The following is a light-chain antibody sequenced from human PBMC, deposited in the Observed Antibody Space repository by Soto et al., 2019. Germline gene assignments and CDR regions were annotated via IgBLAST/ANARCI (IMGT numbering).Light chain of an antibody. CDR3: QQRSNWAT. J-gene: IGKJ3*01. CDR2: DAS. CDR1: QSVSGSF. V-gene: IGKV3D-20*02. Sequence: EIVLTHSPGTLSLSPCERATLSCRASQSVSGSFLAWYQQKPGQAPRLLIYDASNRATGIPARFSGSGSVTDFTLTISSLEPEDFAVYYCQQRSNWATFGPGTKVDIK.